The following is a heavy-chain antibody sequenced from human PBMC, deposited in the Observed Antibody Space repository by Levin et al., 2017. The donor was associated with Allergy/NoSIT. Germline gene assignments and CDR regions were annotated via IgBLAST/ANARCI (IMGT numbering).Heavy chain of an antibody. CDR3: AKAGYCSSTTCHYYEVDY. D-gene: IGHD2-2*01. CDR2: ISSDETNK. CDR1: GFTFSNYA. J-gene: IGHJ4*02. Sequence: PGGSLRLSCAASGFTFSNYAVHWVRQAPGKGLEWVAVISSDETNKYYADSLQGRFTISRDNSKNTLYLQMTSLRAEDTAMYYCAKAGYCSSTTCHYYEVDYWGQGTLVTVSS. V-gene: IGHV3-30-3*01.